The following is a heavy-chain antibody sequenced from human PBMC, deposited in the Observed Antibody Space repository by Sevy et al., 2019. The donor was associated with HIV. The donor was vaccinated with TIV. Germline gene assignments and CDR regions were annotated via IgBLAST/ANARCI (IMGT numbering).Heavy chain of an antibody. D-gene: IGHD6-19*01. Sequence: GGSLRLSCTASGFTFGDYAMSWFRQAPGKGLEWVGFIRSKGNGGTTEYAASVKGRFTISREDSRSIAYLKMNSLKTDDTAVYYCTRDQGSSGWYKPGSYWGQGTLVTVSS. CDR1: GFTFGDYA. J-gene: IGHJ4*02. CDR3: TRDQGSSGWYKPGSY. V-gene: IGHV3-49*03. CDR2: IRSKGNGGTT.